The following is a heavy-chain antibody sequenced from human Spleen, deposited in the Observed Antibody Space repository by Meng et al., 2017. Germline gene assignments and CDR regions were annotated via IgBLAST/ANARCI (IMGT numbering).Heavy chain of an antibody. D-gene: IGHD4-17*01. Sequence: GESLKISCKTSGYDFTSEWIGWVRQMPGKGLEWMGIIFPGDSDTTYNPSFQGQVTFSGDKSSNTAYVLWKSLKASDSAIYYCARPSADYGDYGGLAYWGQGTLVTVSS. V-gene: IGHV5-51*01. CDR1: GYDFTSEW. J-gene: IGHJ4*02. CDR2: IFPGDSDT. CDR3: ARPSADYGDYGGLAY.